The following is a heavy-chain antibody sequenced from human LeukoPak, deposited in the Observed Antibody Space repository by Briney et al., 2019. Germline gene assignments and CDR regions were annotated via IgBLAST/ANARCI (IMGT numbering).Heavy chain of an antibody. CDR1: GYSMSSSYY. CDR3: AKSNGYGLVDI. D-gene: IGHD3-10*01. J-gene: IGHJ3*02. V-gene: IGHV4-38-2*02. CDR2: IFYSGST. Sequence: PSETLSLTCSVSGYSMSSSYYWGWVRQPPGKGLEWIGNIFYSGSTYYSPSLKSRVTISLDTSRNQFSLKLNSVTAADTAVYYCAKSNGYGLVDIWGQGTMVTVSS.